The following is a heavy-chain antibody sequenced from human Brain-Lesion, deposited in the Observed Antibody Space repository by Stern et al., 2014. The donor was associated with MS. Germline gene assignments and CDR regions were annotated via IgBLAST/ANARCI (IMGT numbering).Heavy chain of an antibody. Sequence: QVQLVQSGAEVKKPGASVKVSCKPPPSIFTRHYIHWVRQAPGQGLEWMAWINPNTGGPKYAQKFQGRVTMSRDTSISTAYVELSSLTSDDTAVYYCARDQRGITIFGVVTDYYYLGMDVWGQGTTVTVSS. CDR1: PSIFTRHY. V-gene: IGHV1-2*02. D-gene: IGHD3-3*01. J-gene: IGHJ6*02. CDR2: INPNTGGP. CDR3: ARDQRGITIFGVVTDYYYLGMDV.